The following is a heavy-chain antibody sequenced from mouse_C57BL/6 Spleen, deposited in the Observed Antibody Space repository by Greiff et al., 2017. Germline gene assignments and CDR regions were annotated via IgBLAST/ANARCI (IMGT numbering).Heavy chain of an antibody. CDR1: GYTFTSYW. J-gene: IGHJ4*01. V-gene: IGHV1-64*01. CDR3: ARSNDHDGEYYAMDY. CDR2: IHPNSGST. D-gene: IGHD2-4*01. Sequence: QVQLKQPGAELVKPGASVKLSCKASGYTFTSYWMHWVKQRPGQGLEWIGLIHPNSGSTNYNEKFKSKATLTVDKSSSTAYMQLSSLTSEDSAVYYCARSNDHDGEYYAMDYWGQGTSVTVSS.